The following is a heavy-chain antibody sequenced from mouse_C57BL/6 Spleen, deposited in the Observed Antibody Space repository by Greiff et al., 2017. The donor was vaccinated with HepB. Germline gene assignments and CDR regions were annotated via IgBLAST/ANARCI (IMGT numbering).Heavy chain of an antibody. CDR2: IDPEDGET. CDR1: GFNIKDYY. V-gene: IGHV14-2*01. Sequence: EVQLQESGAELVKPGASVKLSCTASGFNIKDYYMHWVKQRTEQGLEWIGRIDPEDGETKYDPKFQGKATITADTSSNTAYLQLSSLTSEDTAVYYCARDHGSSSWFAYWGQGTLVTVSA. CDR3: ARDHGSSSWFAY. D-gene: IGHD1-1*01. J-gene: IGHJ3*01.